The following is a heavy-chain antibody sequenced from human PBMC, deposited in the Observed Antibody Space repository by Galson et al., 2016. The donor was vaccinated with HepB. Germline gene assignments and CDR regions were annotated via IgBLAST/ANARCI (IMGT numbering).Heavy chain of an antibody. V-gene: IGHV3-53*05. J-gene: IGHJ4*02. D-gene: IGHD1-26*01. CDR3: ARGLVGSTTAFDF. CDR2: IYSGGAT. Sequence: SLRLSCAASGFTVTRSYMSWVRQAPGQGLEWVSVIYSGGATYYTDSVRGRFTISRDDSKNTLFLQMDSLRPKDTDAYYCARGLVGSTTAFDFWGQGTLVAVAS. CDR1: GFTVTRSY.